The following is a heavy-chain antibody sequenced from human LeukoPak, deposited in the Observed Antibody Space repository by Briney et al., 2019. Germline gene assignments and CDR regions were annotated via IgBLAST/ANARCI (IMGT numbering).Heavy chain of an antibody. V-gene: IGHV3-23*01. D-gene: IGHD2-2*01. Sequence: GGSLRLSCAASGFTFSSCSVNWVRQAPGKGLEWVSAVSGDGVRTFYADSVKGRFTISRDNSMSTLSLQMNSLRAEDTAVYYCAKEQDNQLLLSHFDYWGQGILVTVSS. CDR1: GFTFSSCS. CDR2: VSGDGVRT. J-gene: IGHJ4*02. CDR3: AKEQDNQLLLSHFDY.